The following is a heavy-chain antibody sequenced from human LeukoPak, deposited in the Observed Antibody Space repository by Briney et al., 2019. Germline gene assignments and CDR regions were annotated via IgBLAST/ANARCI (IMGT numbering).Heavy chain of an antibody. J-gene: IGHJ6*02. CDR2: IYYSGST. D-gene: IGHD6-13*01. CDR1: GVSISSYY. CDR3: ARVGGMRHYYYYGLDV. Sequence: SETLSLTCTVSGVSISSYYWSWIRQPPGKGLEWIGYIYYSGSTNYNSSLKSRVTISADTSKNQFSLKLSSVTAADMAVYYCARVGGMRHYYYYGLDVWGQGTTVTVSS. V-gene: IGHV4-59*01.